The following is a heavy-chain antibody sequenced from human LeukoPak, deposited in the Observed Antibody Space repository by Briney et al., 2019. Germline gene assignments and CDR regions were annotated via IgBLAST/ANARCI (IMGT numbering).Heavy chain of an antibody. CDR2: IKGSGGST. D-gene: IGHD2-2*01. V-gene: IGHV3-23*01. Sequence: GGSLTLSCAASGFTFSSYAMSWVRQAPGKGLEWVSAIKGSGGSTYYADSVKGRFTISRDNSKNTLYLQMNSLRAEDTAVYYCAKDPLWVVVVPAAPDFDYWGQGTLVTVSS. CDR1: GFTFSSYA. J-gene: IGHJ4*02. CDR3: AKDPLWVVVVPAAPDFDY.